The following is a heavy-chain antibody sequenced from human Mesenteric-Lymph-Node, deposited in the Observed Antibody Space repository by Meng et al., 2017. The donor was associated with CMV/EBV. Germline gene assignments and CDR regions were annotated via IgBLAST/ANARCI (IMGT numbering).Heavy chain of an antibody. CDR1: GGSFSGYY. CDR3: ARHQRWLKSEGGFNY. D-gene: IGHD4-23*01. CDR2: INHSGST. Sequence: VELQPWGEGLLKPSEALSLTCAVYGGSFSGYYWSWIRQPPGKGLEWIGEINHSGSTNYNPSLKSRVTISVDTSKNQFSLKLSSVTAADTAVYYCARHQRWLKSEGGFNYWGQGTLVTVSS. V-gene: IGHV4-34*01. J-gene: IGHJ4*02.